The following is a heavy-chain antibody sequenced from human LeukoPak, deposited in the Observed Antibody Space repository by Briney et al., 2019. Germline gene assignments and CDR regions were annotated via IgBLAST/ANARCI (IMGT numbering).Heavy chain of an antibody. CDR2: INPNSGGT. V-gene: IGHV1-2*06. CDR3: ARLDYGGTEYFQH. D-gene: IGHD4-23*01. J-gene: IGHJ1*01. Sequence: ASVKVSCKASGYTFTGYYMHWVRQAPGQGLEWMGRINPNSGGTNYAQKFQGRVTMTRDTSISTAYMELSRLRSDDTAVYYCARLDYGGTEYFQHWGQGTVVTVSS. CDR1: GYTFTGYY.